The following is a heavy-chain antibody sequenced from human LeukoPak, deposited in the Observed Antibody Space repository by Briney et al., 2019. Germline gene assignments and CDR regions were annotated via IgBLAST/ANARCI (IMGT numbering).Heavy chain of an antibody. CDR1: GGSFSGYF. D-gene: IGHD1-14*01. CDR3: VRAYKASPLHNAIDS. J-gene: IGHJ4*02. Sequence: SETLSLTCAVDGGSFSGYFWSWIRQTPGKGLEWIGETDHSGTTNYNPSLKSRVIISPDTSKSQFSLKVNSVTAADTAVYYCVRAYKASPLHNAIDSWGQRTLVTVSS. V-gene: IGHV4-34*01. CDR2: TDHSGTT.